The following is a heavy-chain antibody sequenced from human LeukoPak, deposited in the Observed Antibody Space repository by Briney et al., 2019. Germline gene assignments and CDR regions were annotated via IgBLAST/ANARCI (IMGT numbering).Heavy chain of an antibody. CDR3: ANQWLVRYYFDY. Sequence: GGSLRLSCAASGFTFSSYAMSWVRQAPGKGLEWVSAISGSGGSTYYADSVKGRFTISRDSSKNTLYLQMNSLRAEDTAVYYCANQWLVRYYFDYWGQGTLVTVSS. V-gene: IGHV3-23*01. CDR2: ISGSGGST. J-gene: IGHJ4*02. D-gene: IGHD6-19*01. CDR1: GFTFSSYA.